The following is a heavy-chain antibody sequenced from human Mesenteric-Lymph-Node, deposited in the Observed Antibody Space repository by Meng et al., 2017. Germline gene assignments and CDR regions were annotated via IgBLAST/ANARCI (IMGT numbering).Heavy chain of an antibody. CDR2: ISPSGAI. CDR3: ARDLNYFDTHDER. CDR1: GFTVSSNY. D-gene: IGHD3-9*01. Sequence: GESLKISCAASGFTVSSNYMSWVRQAPGKGLEWVAYISPSGAIYYADSVKGRFTLSRDHAKNSLDLEMNSLRVEDTAVYYCARDLNYFDTHDERWGQGTLVTVSS. J-gene: IGHJ4*02. V-gene: IGHV3-69-1*02.